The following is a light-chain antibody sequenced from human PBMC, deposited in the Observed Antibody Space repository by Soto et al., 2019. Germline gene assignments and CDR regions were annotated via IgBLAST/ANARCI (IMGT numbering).Light chain of an antibody. J-gene: IGKJ1*01. CDR1: QDVSGY. V-gene: IGKV1-8*01. Sequence: IRMTQSPSSLSASTGDRVTITCRASQDVSGYVAWYQQKPGRAPNLLVYAASTLQAGVPSRFSGSASGTEFTLTITCLQSEDYATYFCQQYHTQATFGQGTKVDIK. CDR2: AAS. CDR3: QQYHTQAT.